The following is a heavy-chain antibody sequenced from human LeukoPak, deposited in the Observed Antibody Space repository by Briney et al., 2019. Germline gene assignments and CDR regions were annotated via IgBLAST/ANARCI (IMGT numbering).Heavy chain of an antibody. CDR3: ATVRTTWYVEN. Sequence: GGSLRLSCVASGFTFSKYTMSWVRQAPGKGLEWVALIWYDGSNKDYADSVRGRFTISRDNSKNTLYLQMNSLRAEDTAVYYCATVRTTWYVENWGQGTLVTVSS. V-gene: IGHV3-33*08. CDR1: GFTFSKYT. J-gene: IGHJ4*02. CDR2: IWYDGSNK. D-gene: IGHD1-26*01.